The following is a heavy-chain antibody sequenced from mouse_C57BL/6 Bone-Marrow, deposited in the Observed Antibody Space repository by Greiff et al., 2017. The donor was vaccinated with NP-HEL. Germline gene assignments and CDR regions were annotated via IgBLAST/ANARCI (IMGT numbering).Heavy chain of an antibody. D-gene: IGHD2-10*01. CDR3: ARRHLLGYYAMDY. J-gene: IGHJ4*01. CDR1: GFTFSSYA. V-gene: IGHV5-4*03. Sequence: EVKLVESGGGLVKPGGSLKLSCAASGFTFSSYAMSWVRQTPEKRLEWVATISDGGSYTYYPDNVKGRFTISRDNAKNNLYLQMSHLKSEDTAMYYCARRHLLGYYAMDYWGQGTSVTVSS. CDR2: ISDGGSYT.